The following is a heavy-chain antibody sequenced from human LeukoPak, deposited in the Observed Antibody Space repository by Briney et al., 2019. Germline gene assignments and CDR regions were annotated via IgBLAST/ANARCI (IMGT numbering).Heavy chain of an antibody. CDR2: ISAYNGNT. CDR1: GYTFTSYG. D-gene: IGHD1-14*01. V-gene: IGHV1-18*01. CDR3: AREAQDYRMGNHRPGHYDYMDV. Sequence: GASVKVSCKASGYTFTSYGISWVRQAPGQGLEWMGWISAYNGNTNYAQKLQGRVTMTTDTSTSTAYMELRSLRSDDTAVYYCAREAQDYRMGNHRPGHYDYMDVWGKGTTVTVSS. J-gene: IGHJ6*03.